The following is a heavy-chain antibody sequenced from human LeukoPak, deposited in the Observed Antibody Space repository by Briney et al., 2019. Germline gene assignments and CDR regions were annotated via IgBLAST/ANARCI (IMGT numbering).Heavy chain of an antibody. CDR1: GYSFTSYW. J-gene: IGHJ5*02. CDR3: ARQGGFGELLYWFDP. V-gene: IGHV5-10-1*01. CDR2: IDPRDSYT. Sequence: GESLQISCKGSGYSFTSYWISWVRQMPGKGLEWMGRIDPRDSYTNYSPSFQGHVTISADKSISTAYLQWSSLKASDTAMYYCARQGGFGELLYWFDPWGQGTLVTVSS. D-gene: IGHD3-10*01.